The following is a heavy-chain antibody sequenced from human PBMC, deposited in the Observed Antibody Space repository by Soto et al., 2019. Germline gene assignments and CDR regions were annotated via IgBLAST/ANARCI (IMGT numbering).Heavy chain of an antibody. CDR3: ARKGSGWGVGFDY. CDR1: GYTLTSYD. J-gene: IGHJ4*02. CDR2: MNPNSGNT. Sequence: QVQLVQSGAEVKKPGASVKVSCKASGYTLTSYDINWVRQATGQGLEWMGWMNPNSGNTGYAQKFQGRVTXTXNXXISTAYMELSSLRSEDTAMYYCARKGSGWGVGFDYWGQGTLVTVSS. D-gene: IGHD6-19*01. V-gene: IGHV1-8*01.